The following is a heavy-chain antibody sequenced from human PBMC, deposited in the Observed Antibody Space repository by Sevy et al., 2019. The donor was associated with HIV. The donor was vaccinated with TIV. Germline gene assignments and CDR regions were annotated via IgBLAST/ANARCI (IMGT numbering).Heavy chain of an antibody. V-gene: IGHV3-49*04. CDR3: TRWKAAQSIFDY. Sequence: GSLRLSCTASGFTFGDYCMSWVRQAPGKGLEWVAFLKSDVYGGTVDHAASVRGRFVISRDDSKTIAYLQMNDLKTEDTGVYYCTRWKAAQSIFDYWGQGALVNVSS. CDR1: GFTFGDYC. CDR2: LKSDVYGGTV. J-gene: IGHJ4*02. D-gene: IGHD6-13*01.